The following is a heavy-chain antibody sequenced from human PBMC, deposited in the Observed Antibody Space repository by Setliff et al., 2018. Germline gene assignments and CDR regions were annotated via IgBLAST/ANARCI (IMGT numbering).Heavy chain of an antibody. D-gene: IGHD2-15*01. CDR1: GYSISSGYI. Sequence: SETLSLTCTVSGYSISSGYIWGWIRQPPGKGLEWVGNIGHTGSINYNPSLKSRLTISRDTSKNQVSLKLNSVTATDTAVYYCMRQVGGGLWYFDYWGQGILVTVSS. CDR2: IGHTGSI. CDR3: MRQVGGGLWYFDY. J-gene: IGHJ4*02. V-gene: IGHV4-38-2*02.